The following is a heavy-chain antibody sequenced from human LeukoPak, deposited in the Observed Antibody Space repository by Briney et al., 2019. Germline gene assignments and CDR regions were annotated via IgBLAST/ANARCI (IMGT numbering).Heavy chain of an antibody. D-gene: IGHD6-6*01. CDR2: IWYDGSNK. CDR1: GFTFSSYG. V-gene: IGHV3-33*01. Sequence: PGGSLRLSCAASGFTFSSYGMHRVRQAPGKGLEWVAVIWYDGSNKYYADSVKGRFTISRDNSKNTLYLQMNSLRAEDTAVYYCARSGAARHYYYYMDVWGKGTTVTVSS. CDR3: ARSGAARHYYYYMDV. J-gene: IGHJ6*03.